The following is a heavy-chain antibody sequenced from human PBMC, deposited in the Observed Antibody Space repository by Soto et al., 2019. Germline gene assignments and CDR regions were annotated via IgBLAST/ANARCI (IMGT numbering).Heavy chain of an antibody. CDR1: GGTFSSYA. D-gene: IGHD3-10*01. V-gene: IGHV1-69*05. Sequence: QVQLVQSGAEVKKPGSSVKVSCKASGGTFSSYAISWVRQAPGQGLEWMGGIIPIFGTANYAQKFQGRVTVTSDESTSSAYRELGSRRSEATAVYYCARVAGGVVIPPPYYYYGMDVWGQGTTVTVSS. CDR3: ARVAGGVVIPPPYYYYGMDV. CDR2: IIPIFGTA. J-gene: IGHJ6*02.